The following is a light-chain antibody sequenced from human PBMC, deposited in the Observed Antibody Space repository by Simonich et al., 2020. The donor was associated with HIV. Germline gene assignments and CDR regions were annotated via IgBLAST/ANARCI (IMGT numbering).Light chain of an antibody. CDR3: QQYYSTPYT. Sequence: DIVMTQSPDSLAVSLGERATINCKSSQGVLYSSNNKNYLAWYQQKPGQPPKLLIYWASTRESVVPDRFSGSGSGTDFTRTISSLQAEDVAVYYCQQYYSTPYTFGQGTKLEIK. CDR2: WAS. V-gene: IGKV4-1*01. CDR1: QGVLYSSNNKNY. J-gene: IGKJ2*01.